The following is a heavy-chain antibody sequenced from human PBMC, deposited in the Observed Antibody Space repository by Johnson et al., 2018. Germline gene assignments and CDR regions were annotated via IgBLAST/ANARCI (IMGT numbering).Heavy chain of an antibody. CDR3: AKSIGVAGGSYYYYGMDV. V-gene: IGHV3-23*04. D-gene: IGHD6-19*01. CDR2: ISGGGGST. CDR1: GFTFTSYA. J-gene: IGHJ6*02. Sequence: EVQLVETGGGLVQPGGSLRLSCTASGFTFTSYAMTWVRQAPGKGLEWVSVISGGGGSTYDADSVKGRFTISRYNSKTTLFLQMNSLRAEDTAVYYCAKSIGVAGGSYYYYGMDVWGQGTTVTVSS.